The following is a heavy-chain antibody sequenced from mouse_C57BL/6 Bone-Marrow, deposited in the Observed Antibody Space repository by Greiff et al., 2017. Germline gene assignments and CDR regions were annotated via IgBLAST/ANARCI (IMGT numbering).Heavy chain of an antibody. J-gene: IGHJ1*03. CDR1: GYTFTDYY. Sequence: EVQLQQSGPELVKPGASVKISCKASGYTFTDYYMNWVKQSHGKSLEWIGDINPNNGGTSYNQKFKGKATVTVDKSSSTAYMELRSLTSEDSAVYYCARWGYGSSYERYFDVWGTGTTVTVSS. D-gene: IGHD1-1*01. V-gene: IGHV1-26*01. CDR2: INPNNGGT. CDR3: ARWGYGSSYERYFDV.